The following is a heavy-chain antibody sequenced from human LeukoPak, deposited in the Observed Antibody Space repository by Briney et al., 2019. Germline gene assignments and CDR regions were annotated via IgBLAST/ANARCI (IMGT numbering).Heavy chain of an antibody. CDR3: ARDGAYYDFWSGDANAFDI. J-gene: IGHJ3*02. D-gene: IGHD3-3*01. CDR2: IKQDGSEK. V-gene: IGHV3-7*01. CDR1: GFTFSSYW. Sequence: GGSLRLSCAASGFTFSSYWMSWVRQAPGKGLEWVANIKQDGSEKYYVDSVKGRFTISRDNAKNSPYLQMNSLRAEDTAVYYCARDGAYYDFWSGDANAFDIWGQGTMVTVSS.